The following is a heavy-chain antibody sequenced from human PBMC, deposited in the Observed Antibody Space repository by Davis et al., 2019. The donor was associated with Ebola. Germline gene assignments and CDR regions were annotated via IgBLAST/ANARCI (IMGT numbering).Heavy chain of an antibody. CDR1: GYTFTSYD. Sequence: ASVKVSCKASGYTFTSYDINWVRQATGQGLEWMGWMNPNSGNTGYAQKFQGRVTMTRNTSISTAYMELSSLRSEDTAVYYCARAGGYCSSTSCYARSRGYYYGMDVWGQGTTVTVSS. J-gene: IGHJ6*02. CDR2: MNPNSGNT. V-gene: IGHV1-8*01. CDR3: ARAGGYCSSTSCYARSRGYYYGMDV. D-gene: IGHD2-2*01.